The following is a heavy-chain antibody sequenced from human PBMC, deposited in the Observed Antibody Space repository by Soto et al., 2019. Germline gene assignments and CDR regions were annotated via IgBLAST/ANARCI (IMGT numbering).Heavy chain of an antibody. V-gene: IGHV3-74*01. D-gene: IGHD2-8*02. J-gene: IGHJ6*03. Sequence: EVQLVESGGDLVQPGGSLRLSCEASGLTYSSYWMHWVHQAPGKGLVWVSRIKSDGSSTNYADSVKGRFTISRDNAKNTVYRQMTSLRAEDTAVYYCAGGFESCTGYMDVWGKGTTVTVSS. CDR2: IKSDGSST. CDR1: GLTYSSYW. CDR3: AGGFESCTGYMDV.